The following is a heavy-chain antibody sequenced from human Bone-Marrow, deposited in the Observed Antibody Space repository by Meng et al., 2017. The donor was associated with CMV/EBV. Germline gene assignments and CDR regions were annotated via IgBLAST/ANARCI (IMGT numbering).Heavy chain of an antibody. D-gene: IGHD6-6*01. CDR2: ISSSGTTI. Sequence: GGSLRLSCVASGFTFSGYEMNWVRQAPGKGLEWVSYISSSGTTIYYADSVKGRFTTSRDNSKNTLYLQMNSLRAEDTAVYYCASDSSSSNSDYWGQGTLVTVSS. V-gene: IGHV3-48*03. CDR3: ASDSSSSNSDY. CDR1: GFTFSGYE. J-gene: IGHJ4*02.